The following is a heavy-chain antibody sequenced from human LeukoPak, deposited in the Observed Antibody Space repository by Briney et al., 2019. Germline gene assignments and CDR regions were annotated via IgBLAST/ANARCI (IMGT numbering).Heavy chain of an antibody. CDR2: IGNTET. J-gene: IGHJ4*02. CDR1: GFPFEPNA. CDR3: AKDWIQFNRVFDCFDS. V-gene: IGHV3-23*01. D-gene: IGHD5-18*01. Sequence: GGSLRLSCATSGFPFEPNAMSWVRQAPGKGLEWVATIGNTETFYADSVTGRFTISRDNSKNTVNLQMNRLRVEDTAIYYCAKDWIQFNRVFDCFDSWGQGTLVTVSS.